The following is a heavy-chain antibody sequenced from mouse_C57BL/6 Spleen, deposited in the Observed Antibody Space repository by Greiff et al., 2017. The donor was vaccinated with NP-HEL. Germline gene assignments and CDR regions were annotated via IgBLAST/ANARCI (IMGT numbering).Heavy chain of an antibody. D-gene: IGHD1-1*01. CDR2: IRNKANNHAT. Sequence: DVQLQESGGGLVQPGGSMKLSCAASGFTFSDAWMDWVRQSPEKGLEWVAEIRNKANNHATYYAESVKGRFTISRDDSKSRVYLQMNSLRAEDTGIYYCTRTTVVGYYAMDYWGQGTSVTVSS. V-gene: IGHV6-6*01. CDR1: GFTFSDAW. CDR3: TRTTVVGYYAMDY. J-gene: IGHJ4*01.